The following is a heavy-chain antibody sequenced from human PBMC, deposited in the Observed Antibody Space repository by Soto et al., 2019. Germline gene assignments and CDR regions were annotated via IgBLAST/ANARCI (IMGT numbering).Heavy chain of an antibody. CDR3: ARDLGQVAGTGINWLDP. CDR2: ISSSDSTI. CDR1: GFTFSDYY. Sequence: WGSLRLSCAASGFTFSDYYMSWIRQAPGKGLEWVSYISSSDSTIYYADSVKGRFTIARDNAKNSLYLQMNSLRAEDTAVYYCARDLGQVAGTGINWLDPWGQGTLATVSS. J-gene: IGHJ5*02. D-gene: IGHD2-15*01. V-gene: IGHV3-11*01.